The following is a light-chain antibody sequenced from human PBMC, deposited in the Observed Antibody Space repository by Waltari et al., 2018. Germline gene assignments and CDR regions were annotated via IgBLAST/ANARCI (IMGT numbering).Light chain of an antibody. J-gene: IGKJ2*01. V-gene: IGKV3-15*01. CDR3: QQYNSWWT. CDR1: QSISRN. CDR2: GAY. Sequence: EILMTQSPPTLSVSPGERATLSCRASQSISRNLAWYQQKPGQAPRLLIYGAYTRAPGGPARFSGSGSGTEFTLTISSLQSEDFAVYYCQQYNSWWTFGQCTKLEIK.